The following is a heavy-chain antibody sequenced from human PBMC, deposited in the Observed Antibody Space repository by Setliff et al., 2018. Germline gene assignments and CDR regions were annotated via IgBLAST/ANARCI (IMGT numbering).Heavy chain of an antibody. CDR1: GFTFGDYY. CDR2: ISRGGNTI. Sequence: PGGSLRLSCSASGFTFGDYYMSWIRRAPGKGLEWVSYISRGGNTIYYADSVKGRFTISRDNAKNSLYLQMNSLRAEDTAVYYCARGYPVTFDIWGQGTMVTVS. CDR3: ARGYPVTFDI. D-gene: IGHD1-1*01. J-gene: IGHJ3*02. V-gene: IGHV3-11*04.